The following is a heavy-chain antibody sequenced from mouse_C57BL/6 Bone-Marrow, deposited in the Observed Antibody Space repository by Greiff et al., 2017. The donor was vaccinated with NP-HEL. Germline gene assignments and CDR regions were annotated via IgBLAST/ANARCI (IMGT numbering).Heavy chain of an antibody. CDR1: GFSLTSYG. CDR2: IWPGGST. Sequence: VQLQESGPGLVQPSPSLSITCTASGFSLTSYGVHWVRQSPGKGLEWLGVIWPGGSTDYNAAFISRLGISKDNSNSQVFIKMNSQQADDTAIYYCDRNFDWYLDVWGTGTTVTVSS. CDR3: DRNFDWYLDV. J-gene: IGHJ1*03. V-gene: IGHV2-2*01.